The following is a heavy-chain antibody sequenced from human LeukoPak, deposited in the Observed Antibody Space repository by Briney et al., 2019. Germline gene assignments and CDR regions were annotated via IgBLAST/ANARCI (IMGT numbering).Heavy chain of an antibody. CDR2: INPSGGGT. CDR3: ARNIGTAVLDF. Sequence: ASVKVSCKASGYTFTNYYIHWVRQAPGQGLEWMGIINPSGGGTNYAQKFQGRLTITRDMSTTTFYMELSSLGSEDTAVYYCARNIGTAVLDFWGQGTLVSVAS. V-gene: IGHV1-46*01. CDR1: GYTFTNYY. D-gene: IGHD5-12*01. J-gene: IGHJ4*02.